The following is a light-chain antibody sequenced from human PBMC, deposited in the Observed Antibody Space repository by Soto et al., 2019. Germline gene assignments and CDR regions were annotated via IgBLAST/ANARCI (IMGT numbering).Light chain of an antibody. CDR1: QSVLYSSNNKNY. CDR3: QQYYSTPWE. CDR2: WAS. J-gene: IGKJ1*01. Sequence: DIVMTQSPDSLAVSLGERATINCKSSQSVLYSSNNKNYLAWYQQKPGQPPKLLIYWASTRESGVPDRFSGSGSGTEFTLTISSLQAEDVAVYYCQQYYSTPWEFGQGTKVEIK. V-gene: IGKV4-1*01.